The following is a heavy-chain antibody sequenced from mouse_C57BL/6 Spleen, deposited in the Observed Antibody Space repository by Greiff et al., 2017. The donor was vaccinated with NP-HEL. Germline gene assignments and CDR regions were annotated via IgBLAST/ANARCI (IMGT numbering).Heavy chain of an antibody. J-gene: IGHJ1*03. D-gene: IGHD2-5*01. CDR3: ARGDYSNYEWYFEV. CDR1: GYSITSGYY. Sequence: DVQLQESGPGLVKPSQSLSLTCSVTGYSITSGYYWNWIRQFPGNKLEWMGYISYDGSNNYNPSLKNRISITRDTSKNQFFLKLNSVTTEDTATYYCARGDYSNYEWYFEVWGTGTTVTVSS. CDR2: ISYDGSN. V-gene: IGHV3-6*01.